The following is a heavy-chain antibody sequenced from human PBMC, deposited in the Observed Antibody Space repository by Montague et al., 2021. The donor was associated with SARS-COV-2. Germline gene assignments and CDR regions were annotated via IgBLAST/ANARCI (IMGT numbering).Heavy chain of an antibody. V-gene: IGHV3-11*06. D-gene: IGHD1-26*01. J-gene: IGHJ6*02. CDR1: GFTFSDSY. Sequence: LRLSCAASGFTFSDSYMSWVRQAPGRGLEWITYMSSSGHFASYADSVKGRFTISRDNAKNSLYLQMNSLRAEDTAMYYCARDLWGAQSGMDVWGQGTTVTVSS. CDR3: ARDLWGAQSGMDV. CDR2: MSSSGHFA.